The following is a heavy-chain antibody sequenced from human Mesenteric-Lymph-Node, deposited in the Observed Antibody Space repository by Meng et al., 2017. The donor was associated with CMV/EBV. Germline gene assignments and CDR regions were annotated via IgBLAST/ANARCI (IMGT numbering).Heavy chain of an antibody. CDR1: EFRFNDYY. Sequence: GESLKISCVYSEFRFNDYYMIWLRQAPGKGLECVSYISGRGTTIYYADSVKGRFTISRDNAQKSLYLQMNSVRVEDTATYYCGRGTVSARSTTRFWGQGTLVTVSS. CDR3: GRGTVSARSTTRF. D-gene: IGHD5/OR15-5a*01. CDR2: ISGRGTTI. J-gene: IGHJ4*02. V-gene: IGHV3-11*04.